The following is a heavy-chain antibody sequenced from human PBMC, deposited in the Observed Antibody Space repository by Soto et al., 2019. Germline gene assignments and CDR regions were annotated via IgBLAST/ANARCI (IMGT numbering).Heavy chain of an antibody. CDR3: ARMSGTYYVPDY. V-gene: IGHV4-31*03. Sequence: QVQLQESGPRLVEASQTLSLTCTVSNASITSSGYYWSWVRQPPGKRLEWIGYLYHRGSTFYSPTLQGRLTMSVDTSKTQFSLTLRSVTAADTAVYHCARMSGTYYVPDYWGQGTLVTVSS. J-gene: IGHJ4*02. D-gene: IGHD1-26*01. CDR2: LYHRGST. CDR1: NASITSSGYY.